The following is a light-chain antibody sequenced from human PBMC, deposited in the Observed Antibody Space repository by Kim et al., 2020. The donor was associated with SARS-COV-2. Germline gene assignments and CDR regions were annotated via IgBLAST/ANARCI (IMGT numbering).Light chain of an antibody. J-gene: IGKJ4*01. CDR2: GAS. V-gene: IGKV1-39*01. Sequence: IQMTQSPSSLSASIGDRVAITCRASQSIADFLVWYQQKPGKAPSLLIFGASRLHSGVSSRFSGSGYGTEFTLTISSLQPVASTTYYWQQSYTTPTFGVGTKVDIK. CDR3: QQSYTTPT. CDR1: QSIADF.